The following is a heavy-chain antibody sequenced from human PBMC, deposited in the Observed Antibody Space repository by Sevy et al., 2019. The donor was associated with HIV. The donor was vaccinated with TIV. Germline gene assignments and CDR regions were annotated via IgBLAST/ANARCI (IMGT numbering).Heavy chain of an antibody. D-gene: IGHD3-9*01. V-gene: IGHV3-23*01. CDR2: ITGSGSST. Sequence: GGSLRVSCAASGFTFNFYAMTWVRQAPGKGLEWVSSITGSGSSTYYADSVKGRFTISRDNSKNTLYLQMNSLRAEDTAVYYCAKEHDNSWFDPWGQGTLVTVSS. J-gene: IGHJ5*02. CDR1: GFTFNFYA. CDR3: AKEHDNSWFDP.